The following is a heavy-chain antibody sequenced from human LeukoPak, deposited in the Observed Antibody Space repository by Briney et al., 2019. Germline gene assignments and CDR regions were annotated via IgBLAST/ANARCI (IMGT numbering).Heavy chain of an antibody. V-gene: IGHV1-2*02. Sequence: ASVKVSCKASGYTFTGYYMHWVRQAPGQGLEWMGWINPNSGGTNYAQKFQGRVTMTRDTSISTAYMELSRLRSDDTAVYCCATYSYGSYYYYYMDVWGKGTTVTVSS. CDR3: ATYSYGSYYYYYMDV. D-gene: IGHD5-18*01. J-gene: IGHJ6*03. CDR1: GYTFTGYY. CDR2: INPNSGGT.